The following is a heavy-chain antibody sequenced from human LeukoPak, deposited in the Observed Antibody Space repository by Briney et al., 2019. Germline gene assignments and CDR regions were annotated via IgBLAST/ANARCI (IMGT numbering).Heavy chain of an antibody. CDR2: ISRTGNSI. D-gene: IGHD6-13*01. J-gene: IGHJ4*02. CDR1: GFTLSSYE. Sequence: GGSLRLSCAASGFTLSSYEMNWIRLAPGKGLEWISYISRTGNSIYYADSVKGRFTISRDSAKNSLYLQMNSLRAEDTAVYYCARGPYSSNWYVDYWGQGTLVTVAS. CDR3: ARGPYSSNWYVDY. V-gene: IGHV3-48*03.